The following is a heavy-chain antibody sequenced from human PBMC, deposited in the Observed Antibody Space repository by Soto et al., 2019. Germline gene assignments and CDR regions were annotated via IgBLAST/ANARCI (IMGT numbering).Heavy chain of an antibody. Sequence: QVHLQQWGAGLLKPSETLSLTCAVYGESFIGYYWTWIRQPPGKGLEWIGEINHRGSTNYNPYLKIRVNIPIDTSKNQFSLKLSSVTAADTSVDYCARTDIVTTNWFDPWGQGTLVTVSS. CDR3: ARTDIVTTNWFDP. CDR2: INHRGST. CDR1: GESFIGYY. J-gene: IGHJ5*02. D-gene: IGHD5-12*01. V-gene: IGHV4-34*02.